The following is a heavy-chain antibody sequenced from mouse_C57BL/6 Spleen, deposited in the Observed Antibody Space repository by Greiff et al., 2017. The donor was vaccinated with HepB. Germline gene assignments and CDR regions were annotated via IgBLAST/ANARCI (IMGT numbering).Heavy chain of an antibody. J-gene: IGHJ4*01. CDR1: GYTFTSYW. CDR2: IDPSDSET. V-gene: IGHV1-52*01. Sequence: QVQLQQPGAELVRPGSSVKLSCKASGYTFTSYWMHWVKQRPIQGLEWIGNIDPSDSETHYNQKFKDKATLTVDKSSSTAYMQLSSLTSEDSAVLYCARAEPGTGAMDYWGQGTSVTVSS. D-gene: IGHD4-1*01. CDR3: ARAEPGTGAMDY.